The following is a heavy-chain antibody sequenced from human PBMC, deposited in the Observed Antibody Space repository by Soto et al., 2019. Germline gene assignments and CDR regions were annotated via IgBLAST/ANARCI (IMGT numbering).Heavy chain of an antibody. Sequence: QEQLVQSGAEVKKPGSSVRVSCKASKGTFNRDAITWVRQVPGQGIEWMGGIIPMFGTADYAQKFQGRVTITADESTGTAYMELSSLRSQDTAVYYCASRAAVSVTSLWFDPWGQGTLVTVSS. CDR3: ASRAAVSVTSLWFDP. CDR2: IIPMFGTA. CDR1: KGTFNRDA. V-gene: IGHV1-69*01. J-gene: IGHJ5*02. D-gene: IGHD6-19*01.